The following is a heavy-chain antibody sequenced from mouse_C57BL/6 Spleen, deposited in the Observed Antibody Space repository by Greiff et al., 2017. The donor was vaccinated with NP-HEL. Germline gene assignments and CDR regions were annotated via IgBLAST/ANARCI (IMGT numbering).Heavy chain of an antibody. Sequence: QVQLQQPGAELVRPGTSVKLSCKASGYTFTSYWMHWVKQRPGQGLEWIGVIDPSDSYTNYNQKFKGKATLTVDTSSSTAYMQLSSLTSEDSAVYYCARGGYDRAWFAYWGQGTLVTVSA. D-gene: IGHD2-2*01. CDR2: IDPSDSYT. J-gene: IGHJ3*01. CDR3: ARGGYDRAWFAY. CDR1: GYTFTSYW. V-gene: IGHV1-59*01.